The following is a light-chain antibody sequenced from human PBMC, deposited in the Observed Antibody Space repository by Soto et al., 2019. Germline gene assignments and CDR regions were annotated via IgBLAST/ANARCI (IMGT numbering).Light chain of an antibody. CDR2: EVS. CDR3: SSYTSSTTLV. J-gene: IGLJ2*01. CDR1: SSDVGDNKY. Sequence: QSALTQPASVSGSPGQSITISCTGTSSDVGDNKYVSWYQQHPAKAPKLMIYEVSHRPSGVSNRFSGSKSGNTASLTISGLQAEDEADYYCSSYTSSTTLVFGGGTKLTVL. V-gene: IGLV2-14*01.